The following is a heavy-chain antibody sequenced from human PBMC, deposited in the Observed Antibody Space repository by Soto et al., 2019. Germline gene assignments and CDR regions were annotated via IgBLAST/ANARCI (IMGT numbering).Heavy chain of an antibody. V-gene: IGHV4-59*01. CDR3: ARVPGGSSSWYYYYYYMDV. J-gene: IGHJ6*03. D-gene: IGHD6-13*01. CDR2: IYYSGST. Sequence: SETLSLTCTVSGGSISSYYWSWIRQPPGKGLEWIGYIYYSGSTNYNPSLKSRVTISVDTSKNQFSLKLSSVTAADTAVYYCARVPGGSSSWYYYYYYMDVWGKGTTVTVSS. CDR1: GGSISSYY.